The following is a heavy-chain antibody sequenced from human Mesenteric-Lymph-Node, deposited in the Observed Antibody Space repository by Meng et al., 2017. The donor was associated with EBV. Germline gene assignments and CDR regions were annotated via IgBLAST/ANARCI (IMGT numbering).Heavy chain of an antibody. Sequence: EVQLVESGGGLFQPGGSLRLSCAASGFTFSSYAMSWVRQAPGTGLEWVSSISASGDSTYYADSVRGRFTVSRDNSENTLYLQMNSLRAADTAVYYCAKAPSYDIVTGYYDYFDFWGQGTLVTVSS. CDR3: AKAPSYDIVTGYYDYFDF. D-gene: IGHD3-9*01. CDR1: GFTFSSYA. J-gene: IGHJ4*02. CDR2: ISASGDST. V-gene: IGHV3-23*04.